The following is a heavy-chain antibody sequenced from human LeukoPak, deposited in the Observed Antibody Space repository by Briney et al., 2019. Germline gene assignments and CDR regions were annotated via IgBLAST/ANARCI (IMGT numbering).Heavy chain of an antibody. J-gene: IGHJ4*02. V-gene: IGHV3-23*01. CDR2: ISGSGGST. CDR1: GFTFSSYA. Sequence: GGSLRLSCAASGFTFSSYAMSWVRQAPGKGLEWVSAISGSGGSTYYADSVKGRFTISRDNSKNTLYLQMNSLRAEDTAVYYCAKVGGRWLQLPPFFDYWGQGTLVTVSS. CDR3: AKVGGRWLQLPPFFDY. D-gene: IGHD5-24*01.